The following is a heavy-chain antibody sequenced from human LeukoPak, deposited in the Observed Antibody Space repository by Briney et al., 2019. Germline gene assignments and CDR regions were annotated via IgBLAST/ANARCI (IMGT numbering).Heavy chain of an antibody. D-gene: IGHD3-22*01. CDR3: ARASYYYDSSGYPGYYFDY. J-gene: IGHJ4*02. Sequence: ASVTVSCKASGHTFTDYYMHWVRQAPGQGLEWMGWINPNSGGTNYAQKFQGRVTMTRDTSISTAYMELSRLRSADTAVYYCARASYYYDSSGYPGYYFDYWGQGTLVTVSS. V-gene: IGHV1-2*02. CDR1: GHTFTDYY. CDR2: INPNSGGT.